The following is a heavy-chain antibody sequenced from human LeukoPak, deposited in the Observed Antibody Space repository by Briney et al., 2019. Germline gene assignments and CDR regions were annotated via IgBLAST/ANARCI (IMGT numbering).Heavy chain of an antibody. CDR2: ISGSGGST. D-gene: IGHD3-3*01. CDR3: AKDGPGDVDFWSGNLRFDP. Sequence: GGSLRLSCAASGFTFSSYAMSWVHQAPGKGLEWVSAISGSGGSTYYADSVKGRFTISRDNSKNTLYLQMNSLRAEDTAVYYCAKDGPGDVDFWSGNLRFDPWGQGTLVTVSS. V-gene: IGHV3-23*01. CDR1: GFTFSSYA. J-gene: IGHJ5*02.